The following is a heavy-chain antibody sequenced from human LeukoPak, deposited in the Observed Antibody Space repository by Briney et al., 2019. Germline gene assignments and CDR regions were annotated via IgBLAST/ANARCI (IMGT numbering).Heavy chain of an antibody. CDR1: GGSISSSTYY. CDR3: ARSYSSGWYVFDY. CDR2: IYYSGST. D-gene: IGHD6-19*01. V-gene: IGHV4-61*10. Sequence: SETLSLTCTVSGGSISSSTYYWGWIRQPAGKGLEWIGYIYYSGSTNYNPSLKSRVTISVDTSKNQFSLKLSSVTAADTAVYYCARSYSSGWYVFDYWGQGTLVTVSS. J-gene: IGHJ4*02.